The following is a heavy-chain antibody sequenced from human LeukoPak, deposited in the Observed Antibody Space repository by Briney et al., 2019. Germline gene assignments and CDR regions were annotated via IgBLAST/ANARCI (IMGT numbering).Heavy chain of an antibody. V-gene: IGHV3-23*01. CDR1: GFTFNSYA. CDR2: TSASGGSS. D-gene: IGHD6-6*01. J-gene: IGHJ4*02. CDR3: AKVGSSSGTTLPYFDY. Sequence: GGSLRLSCAASGFTFNSYAMSWVRQAPGKGLEWVSSTSASGGSSYYADSVKGRFSISRDNSENTLYLQMNSLRAEDTAVYYCAKVGSSSGTTLPYFDYWGQGTLVTVSS.